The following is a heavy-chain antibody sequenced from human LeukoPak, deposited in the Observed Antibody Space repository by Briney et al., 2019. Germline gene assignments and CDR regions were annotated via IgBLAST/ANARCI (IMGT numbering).Heavy chain of an antibody. CDR2: FYSGGNT. CDR1: GFTVNSNY. CDR3: ARQRDRYYFDY. J-gene: IGHJ4*02. Sequence: PGGSLRLSCAASGFTVNSNYMSWVRQAPGKGLEWVSVFYSGGNTYYADSVKGRFTISRDNSKNTLYLQMNSLRAEDTAVYYCARQRDRYYFDYWGQGTLVTVSS. D-gene: IGHD1-14*01. V-gene: IGHV3-66*02.